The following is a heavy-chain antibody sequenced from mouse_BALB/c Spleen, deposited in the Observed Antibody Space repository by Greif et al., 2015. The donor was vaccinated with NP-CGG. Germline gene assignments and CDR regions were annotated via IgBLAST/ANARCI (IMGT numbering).Heavy chain of an antibody. V-gene: IGHV1S127*01. D-gene: IGHD1-2*01. J-gene: IGHJ3*01. CDR3: TRIAPLHYYGYPWFAY. Sequence: VQLQQSGAELVKPGASAKMSCEASGYTFTSYWMHWVKQRPGQGLEWIGVIDPSDSYTSYNQKFKGKATLTVDTSSSTAYMQLSSLTSEDSAVYYCTRIAPLHYYGYPWFAYWGQGTLVTVSA. CDR2: IDPSDSYT. CDR1: GYTFTSYW.